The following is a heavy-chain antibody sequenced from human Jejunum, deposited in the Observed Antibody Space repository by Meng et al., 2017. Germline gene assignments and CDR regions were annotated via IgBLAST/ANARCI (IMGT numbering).Heavy chain of an antibody. J-gene: IGHJ4*02. D-gene: IGHD4-17*01. CDR1: GFTFSSYA. CDR2: ISNNGGCT. CDR3: AKYGDPSGYFDY. Sequence: GGSLRLSCAACGFTFSSYAMDWVRQAPGRGLESVSGISNNGGCTYYADSMKGRFSISRDNSKNTLYLQLNSLRGDDTAVYYCAKYGDPSGYFDYWGQGTLVTVSS. V-gene: IGHV3-64*04.